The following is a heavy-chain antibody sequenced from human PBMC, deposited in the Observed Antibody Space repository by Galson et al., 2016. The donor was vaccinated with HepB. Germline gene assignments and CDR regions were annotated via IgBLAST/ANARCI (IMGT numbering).Heavy chain of an antibody. J-gene: IGHJ5*02. CDR1: GFSFSDYY. CDR2: ISTDGSTI. Sequence: SLRLSCAASGFSFSDYYLSWIRQAPGKGLEWVSFISTDGSTIYYADSVKGRFTITRDNAKNSLYLQMNSLRAEDTAVYYCARDPPQFDPWGQGTLVTVSS. V-gene: IGHV3-11*04. CDR3: ARDPPQFDP.